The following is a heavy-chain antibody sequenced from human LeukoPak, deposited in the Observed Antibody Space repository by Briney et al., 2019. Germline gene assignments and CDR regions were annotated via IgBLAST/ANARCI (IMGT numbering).Heavy chain of an antibody. CDR1: GYTFTGYY. J-gene: IGHJ4*02. V-gene: IGHV1-2*02. Sequence: ASVKVSRTASGYTFTGYYMHWVRQAPGQGLEWKGWFYPNSSSTTIAQTYQGKVTITSATSISTAYMYLSRLRSDDTDVYYCARAIWATIQRYFDYWGQGTLVTVSS. CDR3: ARAIWATIQRYFDY. D-gene: IGHD5-24*01. CDR2: FYPNSSST.